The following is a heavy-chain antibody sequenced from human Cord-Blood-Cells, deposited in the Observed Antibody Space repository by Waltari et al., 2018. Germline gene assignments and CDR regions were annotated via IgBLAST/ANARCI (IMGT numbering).Heavy chain of an antibody. Sequence: EVQLVESGGGLVKPGGSVRLHCGASGFTFSSYCMTSHRQAPGKGLEWVSSISSSSSYIYYADSVKGRFTISRDNAKNSLYLQMNSLRAEDTAVYYCARVAGSWDAFDIWGQGTMVTVSS. CDR1: GFTFSSYC. CDR3: ARVAGSWDAFDI. CDR2: ISSSSSYI. V-gene: IGHV3-21*01. J-gene: IGHJ3*02. D-gene: IGHD3-16*02.